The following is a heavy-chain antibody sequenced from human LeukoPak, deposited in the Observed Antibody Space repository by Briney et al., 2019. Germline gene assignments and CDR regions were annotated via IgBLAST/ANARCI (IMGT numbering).Heavy chain of an antibody. D-gene: IGHD1-7*01. V-gene: IGHV6-1*01. CDR1: GDSVSSDSAA. J-gene: IGHJ4*02. Sequence: SQTLSLTCALSGDSVSSDSAAWHWIRQSPSRGLEWLVKTYYRSKLYYDYAVSVKSRITINPDTSKNQFSLHLNSVTPEDTAVYYCAREDWNYGQIFCWGQGTLVTVSS. CDR2: TYYRSKLYY. CDR3: AREDWNYGQIFC.